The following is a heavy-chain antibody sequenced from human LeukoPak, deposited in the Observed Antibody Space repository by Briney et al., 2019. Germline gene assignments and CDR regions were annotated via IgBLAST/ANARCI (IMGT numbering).Heavy chain of an antibody. V-gene: IGHV4-34*01. J-gene: IGHJ4*02. CDR3: ARAYPGYSYGYYFDY. Sequence: SETLSLTCAVYGGSFSGYYWSWIRQPPGKGLEWIGEINHSGSTNYNPSLKSRVTISVDTSKNQFSLKLSSVTAADTAVCYCARAYPGYSYGYYFDYWGQGTLVTVSS. CDR2: INHSGST. CDR1: GGSFSGYY. D-gene: IGHD5-18*01.